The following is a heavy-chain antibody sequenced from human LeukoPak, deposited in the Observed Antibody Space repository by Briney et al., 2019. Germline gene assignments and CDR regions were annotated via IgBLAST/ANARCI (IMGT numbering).Heavy chain of an antibody. V-gene: IGHV4-30-2*01. J-gene: IGHJ3*02. CDR1: GGSISSGGYS. D-gene: IGHD3-22*01. CDR2: IYHSAST. CDR3: ARSHDSSGWGAFEI. Sequence: PSETLSLTCAVSGGSISSGGYSWSWIRQPPGKGLEWIGYIYHSASTYYKPSLKTRVPISVDRYKNQLSLKLSSVTAADTAVYYCARSHDSSGWGAFEIWGQRTMVTVSS.